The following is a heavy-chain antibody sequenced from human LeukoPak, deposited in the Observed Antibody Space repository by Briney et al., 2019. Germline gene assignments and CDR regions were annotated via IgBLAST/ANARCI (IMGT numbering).Heavy chain of an antibody. J-gene: IGHJ4*02. CDR2: ISASGVST. V-gene: IGHV3-23*01. D-gene: IGHD3-22*01. Sequence: GGSPRLSCAASGFTFSDYYMSWIRQAPGKGLEWVSAISASGVSTYYADSVKGRFTISRDNSKNTLYLQMNSLRAEDTAVYYCAKGSGLYYDSSGYPDYWGQGTLVTVSS. CDR1: GFTFSDYY. CDR3: AKGSGLYYDSSGYPDY.